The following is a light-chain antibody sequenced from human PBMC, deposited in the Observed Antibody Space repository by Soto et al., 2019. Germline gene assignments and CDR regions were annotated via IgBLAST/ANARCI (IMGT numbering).Light chain of an antibody. CDR3: QSYDSSLSGVV. J-gene: IGLJ2*01. Sequence: QSVLTQPTSVSGAPGQRVTISCTGSSSNIGADYDVHWYQQPPGTAPKLLIYGNSNRPSGVPDRFSGTKACTSASPAITGLQAEDEADYYCQSYDSSLSGVVFGGGTKLTVL. CDR1: SSNIGADYD. CDR2: GNS. V-gene: IGLV1-40*01.